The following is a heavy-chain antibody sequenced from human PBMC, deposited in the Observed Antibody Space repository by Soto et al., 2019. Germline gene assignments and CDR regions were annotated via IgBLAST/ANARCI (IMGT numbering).Heavy chain of an antibody. J-gene: IGHJ6*02. CDR3: AREGYDFWSGYYGVYYYGMDV. D-gene: IGHD3-3*01. CDR1: GFTFSSYG. V-gene: IGHV3-33*01. Sequence: PVRSLTLSCAASGFTFSSYGMHWVRQAPGKGLEWVAVIWYDGSNKYYADSVKGRFTISRDNSKNTLYLQMNSLRAEDTAVYYCAREGYDFWSGYYGVYYYGMDVWGQGTTVTVSS. CDR2: IWYDGSNK.